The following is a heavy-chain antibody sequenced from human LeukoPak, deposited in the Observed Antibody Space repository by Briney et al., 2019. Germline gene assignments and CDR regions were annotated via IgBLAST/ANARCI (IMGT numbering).Heavy chain of an antibody. J-gene: IGHJ4*02. Sequence: GGSLRLSSAASGFIFSNYELTWVRQAPGKGLEWISFISNSGSTIYYADSVKGRFTISRDNNNNSLFLQMNSLRVEDTAVYYCARETPDSSGWDWGQGTLVTVSS. D-gene: IGHD6-19*01. CDR1: GFIFSNYE. CDR3: ARETPDSSGWD. CDR2: ISNSGSTI. V-gene: IGHV3-48*03.